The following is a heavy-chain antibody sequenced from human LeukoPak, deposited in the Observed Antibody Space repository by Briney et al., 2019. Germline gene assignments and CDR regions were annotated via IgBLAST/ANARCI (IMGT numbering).Heavy chain of an antibody. CDR2: ISGSGGST. D-gene: IGHD3-3*01. J-gene: IGHJ4*02. CDR3: AKPRAYDFWSGYSIAVPYYFDY. V-gene: IGHV3-23*01. Sequence: PGGSLRLSCAASGFTFSSYAMSWVRQAPGKGLEWVSAISGSGGSTYYADSVKGRLTISRDNSKNTLYLQMNSLRAEDTAVYYCAKPRAYDFWSGYSIAVPYYFDYWGQGTLVTVSS. CDR1: GFTFSSYA.